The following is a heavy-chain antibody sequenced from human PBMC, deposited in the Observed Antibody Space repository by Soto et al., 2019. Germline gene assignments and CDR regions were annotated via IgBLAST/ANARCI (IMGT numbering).Heavy chain of an antibody. Sequence: QVRLQESGPGLVKPSQTLSLTCTVSGGSISSGGYYWSWIRQHPGKGLDWIGYIYYSGSTYDNPSPKSRVTISVDTSKNQFSLKLRSVTAADTAVYYCAIGSGYADWFDPWGQGTLVTVSS. V-gene: IGHV4-31*04. CDR3: AIGSGYADWFDP. D-gene: IGHD3-22*01. CDR2: IYYSGST. CDR1: GGSISSGGYY. J-gene: IGHJ5*02.